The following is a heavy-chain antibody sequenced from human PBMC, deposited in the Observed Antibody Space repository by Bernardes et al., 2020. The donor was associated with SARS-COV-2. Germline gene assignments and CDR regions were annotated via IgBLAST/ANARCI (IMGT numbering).Heavy chain of an antibody. D-gene: IGHD1-26*01. Sequence: GGSLRLSCAASGFTFSSYCMSWVRQAPGKGLEWVANIKQDGSEKYYVDSVKGRFTISRDNAKNSLYLQMNSLRAEDTAVYYCARLGASAWYFDLWGRGTLVTVSS. CDR2: IKQDGSEK. V-gene: IGHV3-7*01. J-gene: IGHJ2*01. CDR1: GFTFSSYC. CDR3: ARLGASAWYFDL.